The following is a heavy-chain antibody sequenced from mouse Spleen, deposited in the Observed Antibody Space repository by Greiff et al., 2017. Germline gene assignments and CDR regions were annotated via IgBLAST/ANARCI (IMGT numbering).Heavy chain of an antibody. Sequence: QVQLQQPGAELVRPGSSVKLSCKASGYTFTSYWMHWVKQRPIQGLEWIGNIDPSDSETHYNQKFKDKATLTVDKSSSTAYMQLSSLTSEDSAVYYCAREARAGAWFAYWGQGTTLTVSS. CDR1: GYTFTSYW. D-gene: IGHD3-1*01. CDR2: IDPSDSET. V-gene: IGHV1-52*01. J-gene: IGHJ2*01. CDR3: AREARAGAWFAY.